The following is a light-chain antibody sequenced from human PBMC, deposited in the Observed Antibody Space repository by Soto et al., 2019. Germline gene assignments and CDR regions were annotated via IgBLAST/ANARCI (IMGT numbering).Light chain of an antibody. CDR1: QSVRSN. CDR3: QQYNNWPPNT. V-gene: IGKV3-15*01. J-gene: IGKJ5*01. Sequence: EIVMTQSPATLSVSPGERATLSCRASQSVRSNLAWYQQKPGQAPRLLIYGAFIRATGIPARFSGSGAATEFNFTISSLQSEDFAVYYCQQYNNWPPNTFGQGTRLEIK. CDR2: GAF.